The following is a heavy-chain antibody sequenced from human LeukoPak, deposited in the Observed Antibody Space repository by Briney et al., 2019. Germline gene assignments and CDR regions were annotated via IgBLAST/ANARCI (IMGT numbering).Heavy chain of an antibody. CDR1: GGSIRSYS. J-gene: IGHJ5*02. CDR2: IYYSGST. CDR3: ASVGGYYDSSGYYYR. D-gene: IGHD3-22*01. Sequence: SETLSLTCTVSGGSIRSYSWSWLRQPPGKGLEWIGYIYYSGSTNYNPSLKSQVTISVDTSKNQFSLKLSSVTAADTAVYYCASVGGYYDSSGYYYRWGQGTLVTVSS. V-gene: IGHV4-59*01.